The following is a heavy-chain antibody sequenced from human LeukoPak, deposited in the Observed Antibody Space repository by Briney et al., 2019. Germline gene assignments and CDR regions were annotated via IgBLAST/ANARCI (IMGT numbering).Heavy chain of an antibody. V-gene: IGHV1-2*02. J-gene: IGHJ5*02. Sequence: ASVKVSCKASGYTFTGYYMHWVRQAPGQGLEWMGWVNPNNGGTNYAQKFQGRVILTSDTSIGTAYMEMISLTSDDTAIYYCARLGRQDTAMAWGQGTLVTVSS. CDR1: GYTFTGYY. CDR3: ARLGRQDTAMA. D-gene: IGHD5-18*01. CDR2: VNPNNGGT.